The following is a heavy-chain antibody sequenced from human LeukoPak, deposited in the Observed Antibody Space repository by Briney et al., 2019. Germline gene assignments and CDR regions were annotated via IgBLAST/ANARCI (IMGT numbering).Heavy chain of an antibody. CDR1: GGSISSYY. J-gene: IGHJ6*02. Sequence: SETLSLTCTVSGGSISSYYWSWIRQPPGKGLEWIAYIYYSGSTNYNPSLKSRVTISVDTSKNQFSLKLSSVTAADTAVYYCARDQGGYKNGYYYYYGMDVWGQGTTVTVSS. D-gene: IGHD5-24*01. CDR3: ARDQGGYKNGYYYYYGMDV. CDR2: IYYSGST. V-gene: IGHV4-59*01.